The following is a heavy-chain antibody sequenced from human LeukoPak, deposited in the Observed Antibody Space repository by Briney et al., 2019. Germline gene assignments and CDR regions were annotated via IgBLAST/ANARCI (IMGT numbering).Heavy chain of an antibody. CDR1: GGSISSYY. CDR3: ARGGYGSGSYGVYYMDV. D-gene: IGHD3-10*01. J-gene: IGHJ6*03. V-gene: IGHV4-59*01. Sequence: SETLSLTCTVSGGSISSYYWSWIRQPPGKGLEWIGYIYYSGSTNYNPSLESRVTISIDMSKNQFSLDLSSVTAADTAVYYCARGGYGSGSYGVYYMDVWGKGTTVTVSS. CDR2: IYYSGST.